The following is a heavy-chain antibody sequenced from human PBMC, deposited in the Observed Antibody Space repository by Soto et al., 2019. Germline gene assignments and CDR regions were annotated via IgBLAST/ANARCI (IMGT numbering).Heavy chain of an antibody. CDR2: IYYSGST. J-gene: IGHJ6*02. CDR1: GGSISSRGYY. CDR3: GRDLGGLSSSSGSYNGLDV. V-gene: IGHV4-31*03. D-gene: IGHD3-10*01. Sequence: PSETLSLTCNVSGGSISSRGYYWGWIRQHPVKGLEWIGYIYYSGSTYYNPSLRSRVTMSVDTSKNQFSLKLRSVTAADTAVYYCGRDLGGLSSSSGSYNGLDVWGQGTTVTVSS.